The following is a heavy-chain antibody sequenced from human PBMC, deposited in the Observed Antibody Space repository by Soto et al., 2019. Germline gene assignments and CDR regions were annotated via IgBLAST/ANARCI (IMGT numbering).Heavy chain of an antibody. CDR3: ARETDWTYFPH. Sequence: SETLSLTCTVSGGSISSGGYYWSWIRQHPGKGLEWIGYIYYSGSTYYNPSLKSRVTISVDTSKNQFSLKLSSVTAADTALYYCARETDWTYFPHWGQGTLVTVSS. V-gene: IGHV4-31*03. CDR2: IYYSGST. D-gene: IGHD1-1*01. J-gene: IGHJ1*01. CDR1: GGSISSGGYY.